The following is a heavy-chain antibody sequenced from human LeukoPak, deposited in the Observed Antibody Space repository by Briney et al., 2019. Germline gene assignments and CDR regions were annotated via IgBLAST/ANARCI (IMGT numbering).Heavy chain of an antibody. Sequence: GGSLRLSCAASGFTVSGNYMIWVRQTPGKSLEWVSLIYSGGNTYYTDSVKGRFTISRDNSENTLYLQMNSLRTEDTAVCYCARVADYYVSGHFDYWGQGTLVTVSS. CDR1: GFTVSGNY. D-gene: IGHD3-10*01. CDR3: ARVADYYVSGHFDY. CDR2: IYSGGNT. V-gene: IGHV3-53*01. J-gene: IGHJ4*02.